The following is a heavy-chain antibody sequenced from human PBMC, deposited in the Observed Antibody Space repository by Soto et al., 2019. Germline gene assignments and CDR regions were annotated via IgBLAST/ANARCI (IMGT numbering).Heavy chain of an antibody. CDR2: IYYSGST. D-gene: IGHD3-9*01. V-gene: IGHV4-59*01. Sequence: SETLSLTCTVSGGSISSYYWSWIRQPPGKGLEWIGYIYYSGSTNYNPSLKSRVTISVDTSKNQFSLKLSSVTAADTAVYCCARGARRYDILTGYNHYGMDVWGQGTTVTVSS. J-gene: IGHJ6*02. CDR3: ARGARRYDILTGYNHYGMDV. CDR1: GGSISSYY.